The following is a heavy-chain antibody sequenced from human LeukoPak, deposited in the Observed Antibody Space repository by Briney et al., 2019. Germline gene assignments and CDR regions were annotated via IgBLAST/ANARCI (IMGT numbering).Heavy chain of an antibody. Sequence: PSETLSLTCAVYGGSFSGYYWSWIRQPPGKGLEWIGEINHSGSTNYNPSLKSRVTISVDTSKNQFSLKLSSVTAADTAVYYCARSGGYSYGSGAWFDPWGQGTLVTVSS. V-gene: IGHV4-34*01. CDR2: INHSGST. J-gene: IGHJ5*02. CDR1: GGSFSGYY. D-gene: IGHD5-18*01. CDR3: ARSGGYSYGSGAWFDP.